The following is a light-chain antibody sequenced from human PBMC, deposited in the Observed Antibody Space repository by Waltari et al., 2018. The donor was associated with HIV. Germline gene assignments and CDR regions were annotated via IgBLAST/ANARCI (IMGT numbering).Light chain of an antibody. J-gene: IGLJ2*01. CDR1: DTDHYD. V-gene: IGLV2-14*01. Sequence: QSALTQPASVSGSPGQSITISCTGTDTDHYDVSWYQHRPGRAPKVSIFEVVNRPSGVSKRFSCARSGNTASLTISGLLAEDEADYFCTSYISSAIPVFGGGTKVTVL. CDR2: EVV. CDR3: TSYISSAIPV.